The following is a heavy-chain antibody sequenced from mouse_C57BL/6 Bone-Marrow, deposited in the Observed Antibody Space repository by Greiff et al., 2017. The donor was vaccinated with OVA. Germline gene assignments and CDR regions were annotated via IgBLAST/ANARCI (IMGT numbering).Heavy chain of an antibody. Sequence: EVQLVESGGGLVQPKGSLKLSCAASGFSFNTYAMNWVRQAPGKGLEWVARIRSKSNNYATYYADSVKDRFTISRDDSESMLYLQMNNLKTEDTAMYYCVRHGSNSAWFAYWGQGTLVTVSA. J-gene: IGHJ3*01. V-gene: IGHV10-1*01. CDR1: GFSFNTYA. D-gene: IGHD2-5*01. CDR3: VRHGSNSAWFAY. CDR2: IRSKSNNYAT.